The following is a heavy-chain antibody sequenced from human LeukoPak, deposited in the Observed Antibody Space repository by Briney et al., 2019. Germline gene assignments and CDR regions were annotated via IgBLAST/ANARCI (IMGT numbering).Heavy chain of an antibody. V-gene: IGHV4-31*03. Sequence: SQTLSLTCTVSGVSISSGGYYWSWIRQHPGKGLEWIGYIYYSGSTYYNPSLKSRVTISVDTSKNQFSLKLSSVTAADTAVYYCASQYCSGGSCYYFDYWGQGTLVTVSS. J-gene: IGHJ4*02. CDR1: GVSISSGGYY. CDR3: ASQYCSGGSCYYFDY. D-gene: IGHD2-15*01. CDR2: IYYSGST.